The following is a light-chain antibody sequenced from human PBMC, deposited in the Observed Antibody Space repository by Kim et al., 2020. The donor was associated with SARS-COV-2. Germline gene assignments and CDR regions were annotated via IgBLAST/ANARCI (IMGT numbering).Light chain of an antibody. Sequence: EIVLTQSPATLSLSPGERATLSCRASQSVSSYLAWYQQKPGQAPRLLIYDASNRATGIPARFSGSGSGTDFTLTISSLEPEDFAVYYCQQRSNWPSALTFGGGTKLEI. CDR3: QQRSNWPSALT. V-gene: IGKV3-11*01. CDR1: QSVSSY. CDR2: DAS. J-gene: IGKJ4*01.